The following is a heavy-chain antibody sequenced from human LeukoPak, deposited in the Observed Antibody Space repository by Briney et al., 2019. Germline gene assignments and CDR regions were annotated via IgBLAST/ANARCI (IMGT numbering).Heavy chain of an antibody. CDR3: ARRQRPRPYYYYYMDV. J-gene: IGHJ6*03. D-gene: IGHD5-18*01. Sequence: SETLSLTCAVYGGSFSGYYWSWIRQPPGKGLEWIGEINHSGSTNYNPSLKSRVTISVDTSKNQFSLKLSSVTAADTAVYYCARRQRPRPYYYYYMDVWGKGTTVTVSS. V-gene: IGHV4-34*01. CDR2: INHSGST. CDR1: GGSFSGYY.